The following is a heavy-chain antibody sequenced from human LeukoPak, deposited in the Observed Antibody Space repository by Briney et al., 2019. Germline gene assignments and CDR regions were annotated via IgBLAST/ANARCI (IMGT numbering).Heavy chain of an antibody. CDR3: AGFDSGSYYRSFDY. V-gene: IGHV4-38-2*02. CDR1: GYSISSGYY. D-gene: IGHD1-26*01. J-gene: IGHJ4*02. CDR2: IYHSGST. Sequence: SETLSLTCTVSGYSISSGYYWGWIRQPPGKGLEWIGSIYHSGSTYYNPSLKSRVTISVDTSKNQFSLKLSSVTAADTAVYYCAGFDSGSYYRSFDYWGQGTLVTVSS.